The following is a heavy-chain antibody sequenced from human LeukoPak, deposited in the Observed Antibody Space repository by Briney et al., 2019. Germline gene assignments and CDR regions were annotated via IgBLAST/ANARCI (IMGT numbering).Heavy chain of an antibody. Sequence: PGGSLRLSCAASGFTFSSYWMSWVRQAPEKGLEWVANIKQDGSEKYYVDSVKGRFTISRDNAKNSLHLQMNSLRAEDTAVYYCARDLKGSSGWYDYWGQGTLVTVSS. CDR3: ARDLKGSSGWYDY. CDR2: IKQDGSEK. D-gene: IGHD6-19*01. J-gene: IGHJ4*02. CDR1: GFTFSSYW. V-gene: IGHV3-7*03.